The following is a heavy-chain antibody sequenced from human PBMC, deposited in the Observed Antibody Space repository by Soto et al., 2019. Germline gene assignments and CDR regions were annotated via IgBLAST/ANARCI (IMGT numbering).Heavy chain of an antibody. CDR2: ISGSGGST. CDR1: GFTFSSYA. D-gene: IGHD3-22*01. J-gene: IGHJ5*02. Sequence: GGSLRLSCAASGFTFSSYAMSWVRQAPGKKLEWVSAISGSGGSTYYADSVKGRFTISRDNSKNTLYLQMNSLRAEDTAVYFCAKGEYYYDSSGSNWFDPWGQGTLVTVSS. V-gene: IGHV3-23*01. CDR3: AKGEYYYDSSGSNWFDP.